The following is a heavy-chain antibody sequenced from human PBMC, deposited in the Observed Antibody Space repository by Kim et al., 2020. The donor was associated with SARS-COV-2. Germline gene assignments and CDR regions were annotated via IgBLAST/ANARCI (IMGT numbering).Heavy chain of an antibody. CDR3: TKGMAVAANWFDS. D-gene: IGHD6-19*01. CDR1: GFTFSNYW. Sequence: GGSLRLSCAASGFTFSNYWMNWVRQTPGKGLEWVANLNQDGNNKKYVDSVKGRFTISRDNAENSLYLQMNSLRDEDTAIYYCTKGMAVAANWFDSWGQGTLVTVSS. CDR2: LNQDGNNK. V-gene: IGHV3-7*03. J-gene: IGHJ5*01.